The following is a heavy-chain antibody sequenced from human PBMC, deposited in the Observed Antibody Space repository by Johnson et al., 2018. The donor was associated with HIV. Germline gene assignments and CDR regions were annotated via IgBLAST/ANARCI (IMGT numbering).Heavy chain of an antibody. J-gene: IGHJ3*02. Sequence: QMLLVESGGGAVQPGRSLRLSCAASGFTFSSYGMHWVRQAPGKGLAWVAVISYDGGNKYYADSVKGRFTISRDNSKNTLYLQMNSLRAEDTAMYYCARERGYFGNPAFDIWGQGTMVTVSS. CDR2: ISYDGGNK. CDR1: GFTFSSYG. D-gene: IGHD4-23*01. V-gene: IGHV3-30*19. CDR3: ARERGYFGNPAFDI.